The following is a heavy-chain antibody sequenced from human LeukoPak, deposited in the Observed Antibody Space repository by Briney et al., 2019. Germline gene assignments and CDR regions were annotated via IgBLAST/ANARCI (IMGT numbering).Heavy chain of an antibody. D-gene: IGHD3-16*01. Sequence: GRSLRLSCAPSGFTFRNYGIHWVRQAPGKGLEWVAAISYDGTKKFYSDSGEGRLTISRDSSMNTLYLQINSLRAEDTALYFCARDADTTTRNWYFDLWGRGTLLTVSS. J-gene: IGHJ2*01. CDR3: ARDADTTTRNWYFDL. CDR2: ISYDGTKK. V-gene: IGHV3-30*03. CDR1: GFTFRNYG.